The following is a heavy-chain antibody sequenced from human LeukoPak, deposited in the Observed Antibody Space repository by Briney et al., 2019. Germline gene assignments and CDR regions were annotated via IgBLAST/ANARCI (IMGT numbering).Heavy chain of an antibody. CDR2: IYYSRST. CDR1: GGSISSYY. D-gene: IGHD3-10*01. Sequence: SETLSLTCTVSGGSISSYYWSWIRPPPGKGLEWIGYIYYSRSTNYNPSLKSRVTISVDTSKNQFSLKLSSVTAADTAVYYCARDRGFESYAFDIWGQGTMVTVSS. CDR3: ARDRGFESYAFDI. J-gene: IGHJ3*02. V-gene: IGHV4-59*12.